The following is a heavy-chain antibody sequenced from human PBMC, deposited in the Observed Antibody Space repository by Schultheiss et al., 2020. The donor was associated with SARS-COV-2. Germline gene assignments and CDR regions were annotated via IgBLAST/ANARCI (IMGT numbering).Heavy chain of an antibody. CDR3: ARDYDFWSGYVY. CDR2: ISSSSSYI. Sequence: GGSLRLSCAASGFTFSTYGMNWVRQAPGKGLEWVSSISSSSSYIYYADSVKGRFTISRDNAKNSLYLQMNSLRAEDTAVYHCARDYDFWSGYVYWGQGTLVTVSS. D-gene: IGHD3-3*01. V-gene: IGHV3-21*01. J-gene: IGHJ4*02. CDR1: GFTFSTYG.